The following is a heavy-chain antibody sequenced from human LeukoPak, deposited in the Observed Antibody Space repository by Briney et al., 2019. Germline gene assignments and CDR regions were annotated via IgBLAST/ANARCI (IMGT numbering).Heavy chain of an antibody. D-gene: IGHD1-26*01. Sequence: GSLRLSCAASGFTFSSYWMHWIRQPPGKGLEWIGYIYYSGSTNYNPSLKSRVTISVDTSKNQFSLKLSSVTAADTAVYYCARVGAIPFDYWGQGTLVTVSS. CDR1: GFTFSSYW. CDR2: IYYSGST. V-gene: IGHV4-59*01. J-gene: IGHJ4*02. CDR3: ARVGAIPFDY.